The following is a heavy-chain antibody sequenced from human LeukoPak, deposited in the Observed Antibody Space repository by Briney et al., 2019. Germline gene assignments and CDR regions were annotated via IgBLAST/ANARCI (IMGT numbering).Heavy chain of an antibody. CDR3: ARDLGWFDP. CDR1: GGSISSYY. Sequence: PETLSLTCTVSGGSISSYYWSWIRQPPGKGLEWIGYIYYSGSTNYNPSLKSRVTISVDTSKNQFSLKLSSVTAADTAVYYCARDLGWFDPWGRGTLVTVSS. J-gene: IGHJ5*02. V-gene: IGHV4-59*01. CDR2: IYYSGST.